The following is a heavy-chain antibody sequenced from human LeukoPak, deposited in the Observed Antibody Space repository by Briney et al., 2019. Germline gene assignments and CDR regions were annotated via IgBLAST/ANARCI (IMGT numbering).Heavy chain of an antibody. V-gene: IGHV4-61*02. CDR3: AREHYDYGDYGGLYYFDY. Sequence: SETLSLTCTVSGGSISSSSYYWSWIRQPAGKGLEWIGRIYTSGSTNYNPSLKSRVTISVDTSKNQFSLKLSSVTAADTAVYYCAREHYDYGDYGGLYYFDYWGQGTLVTVSS. CDR2: IYTSGST. CDR1: GGSISSSSYY. J-gene: IGHJ4*02. D-gene: IGHD4-17*01.